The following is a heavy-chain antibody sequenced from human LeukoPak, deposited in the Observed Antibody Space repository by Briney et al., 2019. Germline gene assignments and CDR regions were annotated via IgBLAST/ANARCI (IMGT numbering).Heavy chain of an antibody. D-gene: IGHD6-19*01. Sequence: TGGSLRLSCAASGFTFSSHGMHWVRQAPGKGLEWVAVISYDGSNKYYADSVKGRFTISRDNSKNTLYLQMNSLRAEDTAVYYCAKGAGTFDYWGQGTLVTVSS. CDR2: ISYDGSNK. CDR1: GFTFSSHG. V-gene: IGHV3-30*18. J-gene: IGHJ4*02. CDR3: AKGAGTFDY.